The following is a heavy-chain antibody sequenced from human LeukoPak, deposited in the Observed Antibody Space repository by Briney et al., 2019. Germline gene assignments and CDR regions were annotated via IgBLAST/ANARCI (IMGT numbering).Heavy chain of an antibody. CDR1: GDSISGYY. CDR3: ARGGSYFVY. D-gene: IGHD1-26*01. J-gene: IGHJ4*02. CDR2: IYYSGTT. Sequence: SETLSLTCTVSGDSISGYYWSWIRQPPGKGLEWIGNIYYSGTTNYDPSLRSRVNMSLDASKNQFSLGLSSVTAADTAVYYCARGGSYFVYWGQGTLVTVSS. V-gene: IGHV4-59*01.